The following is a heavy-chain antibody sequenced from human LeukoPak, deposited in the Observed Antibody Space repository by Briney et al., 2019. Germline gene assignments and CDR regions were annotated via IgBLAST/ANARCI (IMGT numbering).Heavy chain of an antibody. CDR3: ARGGYDILTGTSFFDP. J-gene: IGHJ5*02. V-gene: IGHV3-11*05. CDR1: GFTFSDYY. CDR2: ISSSGTYA. D-gene: IGHD3-9*01. Sequence: PGGSLRLSCVASGFTFSDYYMSWIRQAPGKGLQYVSYISSSGTYANYANSVKGRSTNSRDNAKNSLYLQMNSLRADDTAVYYCARGGYDILTGTSFFDPWGQGTLVTVSS.